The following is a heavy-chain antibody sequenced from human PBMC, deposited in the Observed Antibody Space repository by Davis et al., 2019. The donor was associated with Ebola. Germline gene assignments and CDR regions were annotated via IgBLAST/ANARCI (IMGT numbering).Heavy chain of an antibody. D-gene: IGHD6-13*01. Sequence: GESLKISCKNSGNGFTNYWIGWVRQMPGRGLEWMGIIYPYDSDTRYSPSFQGQVTISADKSTTTAYLQWSSLKASDSAMYYCARRAAVGTNYYYYYMDVWGKGITVTVSS. CDR3: ARRAAVGTNYYYYYMDV. CDR1: GNGFTNYW. J-gene: IGHJ6*03. V-gene: IGHV5-51*01. CDR2: IYPYDSDT.